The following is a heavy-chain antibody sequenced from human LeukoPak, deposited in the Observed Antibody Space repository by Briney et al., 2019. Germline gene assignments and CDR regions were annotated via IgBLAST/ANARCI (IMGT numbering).Heavy chain of an antibody. D-gene: IGHD3-22*01. V-gene: IGHV4-59*08. CDR2: ISFTGNT. J-gene: IGHJ4*02. CDR3: ARSPPGWYYDNSGQYYFDT. Sequence: SETLSLTCTISGGSISGYYWSWIRQSPGKRLEWIAYISFTGNTNYNPSLKSRVTISLDTSKTHFSLTLSSLTAADTAVYYCARSPPGWYYDNSGQYYFDTWGQGALVTVSS. CDR1: GGSISGYY.